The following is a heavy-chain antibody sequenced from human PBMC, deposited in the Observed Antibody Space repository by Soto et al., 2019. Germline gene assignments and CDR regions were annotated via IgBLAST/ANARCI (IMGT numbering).Heavy chain of an antibody. Sequence: QVQLVQSGAEVKKPGSSVKVSCKASGGTFTNYTISWVRQAPGQGLEWMGGIIPMFGTTNHAQKFQGRVTINANRSATTARMELSSLRSEDTAVYDGAIGMGVRYFDWPFEYWGQGTRVTVSS. V-gene: IGHV1-69*06. J-gene: IGHJ4*02. CDR2: IIPMFGTT. CDR3: AIGMGVRYFDWPFEY. CDR1: GGTFTNYT. D-gene: IGHD3-9*01.